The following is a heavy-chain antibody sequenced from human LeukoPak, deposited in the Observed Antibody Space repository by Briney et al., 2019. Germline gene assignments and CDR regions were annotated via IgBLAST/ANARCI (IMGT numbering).Heavy chain of an antibody. CDR2: INAHGDTT. J-gene: IGHJ4*02. CDR1: GSTFSKYR. D-gene: IGHD3-3*01. V-gene: IGHV3-74*01. Sequence: GGSLRLSCEASGSTFSKYRMHWVRQVPGKGLVWVSYINAHGDTTTYADSVRGRFTISRDNAKNTVFLQMNSLGAEDTAFYYCARASGYLNDLDYWGQGTLVTVSS. CDR3: ARASGYLNDLDY.